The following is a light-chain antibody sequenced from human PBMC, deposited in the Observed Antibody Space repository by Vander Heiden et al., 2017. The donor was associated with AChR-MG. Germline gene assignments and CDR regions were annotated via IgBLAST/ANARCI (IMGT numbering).Light chain of an antibody. CDR3: QQSDSTPPT. J-gene: IGKJ1*01. CDR2: AAS. V-gene: IGKV1-39*01. CDR1: QSITTY. Sequence: DIQIPQSPSSLSASVGARITITCRASQSITTYLNWFQQKPGKAPKLLIYAASSLQSGVPSRFSGSGSGTDFTLTISSLQPEDFATYYCQQSDSTPPTFGQGTKVEI.